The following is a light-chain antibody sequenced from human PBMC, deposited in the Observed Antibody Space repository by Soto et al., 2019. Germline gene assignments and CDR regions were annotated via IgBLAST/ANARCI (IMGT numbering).Light chain of an antibody. CDR1: SSNIGAGYD. CDR2: GDI. CDR3: QSHDSSLSGYV. J-gene: IGLJ3*02. Sequence: VLTQPPSVSGAPGQRVTISCTGSSSNIGAGYDVHWYQQFPGTAPKLLIYGDINRPSGVPDRFSGSRSGSSASLAITGLLPEDEADYYCQSHDSSLSGYVFGGGTKVTVL. V-gene: IGLV1-40*01.